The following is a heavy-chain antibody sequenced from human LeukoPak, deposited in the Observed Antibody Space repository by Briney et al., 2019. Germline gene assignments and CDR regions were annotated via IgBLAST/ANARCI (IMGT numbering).Heavy chain of an antibody. CDR1: GYTFTDYY. V-gene: IGHV1-2*02. D-gene: IGHD3-10*01. J-gene: IGHJ6*03. CDR2: INPNSGGT. Sequence: GTSVKVSCKASGYTFTDYYMHWVRQAPGQGLEWMGWINPNSGGTNYAQKFQGRVTMTRDTSISTAYMDLSRLRSDDTAVYYCARNPYGSSGPYYCYMDVWGKGTTVTVSS. CDR3: ARNPYGSSGPYYCYMDV.